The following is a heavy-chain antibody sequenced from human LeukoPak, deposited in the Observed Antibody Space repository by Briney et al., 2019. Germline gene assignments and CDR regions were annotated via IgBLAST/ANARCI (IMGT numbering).Heavy chain of an antibody. V-gene: IGHV3-21*01. J-gene: IGHJ3*02. Sequence: PGGSLRLSRAASGFTFSSYSMNWVRQAPGKGLEWVSSISSSSSYIYYADPVKGRFTISRDNAKNSLYLQMNSLRAEDTAVYYCAGDYGDFKAHAFDIWGQGTMVTVSS. CDR2: ISSSSSYI. D-gene: IGHD4-17*01. CDR1: GFTFSSYS. CDR3: AGDYGDFKAHAFDI.